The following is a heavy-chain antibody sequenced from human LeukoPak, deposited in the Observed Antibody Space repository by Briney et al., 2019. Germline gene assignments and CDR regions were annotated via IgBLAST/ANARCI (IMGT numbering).Heavy chain of an antibody. V-gene: IGHV3-53*01. CDR2: IYDGDST. D-gene: IGHD3-10*01. Sequence: GGSLRLSCAASGFIVSSNYMSWVRQAPGKGLEWVSVIYDGDSTYYADSVKGRFTISRDNSKNTLFPQMNSLRAEDTAVYYCARVHSSGSSYYMDVWGKGTTVTVSS. CDR1: GFIVSSNY. CDR3: ARVHSSGSSYYMDV. J-gene: IGHJ6*03.